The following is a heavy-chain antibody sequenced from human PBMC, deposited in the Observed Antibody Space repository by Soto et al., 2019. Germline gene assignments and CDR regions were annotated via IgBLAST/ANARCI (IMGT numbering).Heavy chain of an antibody. CDR1: GFIFSTYA. D-gene: IGHD2-2*01. Sequence: QVQLVESGGGVVQPGRSLRLSCAASGFIFSTYAMHWVRQAPGKGLEWVALISYDGGNEYYADSVKGRFTISRDDSENTLYLQMIGLRAEDTAVYYCTRDSGIVLVPVTSMDVWGPGTTVTVSS. V-gene: IGHV3-30-3*01. CDR3: TRDSGIVLVPVTSMDV. J-gene: IGHJ6*02. CDR2: ISYDGGNE.